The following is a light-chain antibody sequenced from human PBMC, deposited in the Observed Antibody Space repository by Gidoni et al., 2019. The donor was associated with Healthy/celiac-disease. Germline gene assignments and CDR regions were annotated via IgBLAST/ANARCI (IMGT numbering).Light chain of an antibody. V-gene: IGKV6-21*01. CDR1: QSIGSS. CDR2: YAS. Sequence: DIVLTQSPDFQSVTPKEKVTITCRARQSIGSSLHWYQQKPDQSPKLLIKYASQSFSGVPSRFSGSGSGTDFSLTINSLEPEDAAVYYCHQSSSFPYTFGQGTKLEIK. CDR3: HQSSSFPYT. J-gene: IGKJ2*01.